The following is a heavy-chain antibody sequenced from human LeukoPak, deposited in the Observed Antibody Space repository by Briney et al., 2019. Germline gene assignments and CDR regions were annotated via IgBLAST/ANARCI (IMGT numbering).Heavy chain of an antibody. CDR3: ARDSAVVADYYYYYGMDV. CDR1: GGSISSYY. J-gene: IGHJ6*04. Sequence: SETLSLTCTVSGGSISSYYWSWIRQPPGKGLEWIGYIYYSGSTNYNPSLKSRVTMSVDTSKNQFSLKLSSVTAADTAVYYCARDSAVVADYYYYYGMDVWGKGTTVTVSS. CDR2: IYYSGST. D-gene: IGHD2-15*01. V-gene: IGHV4-59*01.